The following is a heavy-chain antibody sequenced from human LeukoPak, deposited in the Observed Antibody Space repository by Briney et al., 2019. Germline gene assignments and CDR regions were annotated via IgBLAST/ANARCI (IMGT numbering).Heavy chain of an antibody. D-gene: IGHD4-23*01. CDR2: IYYSGST. CDR1: GGSISSFY. V-gene: IGHV4-59*01. J-gene: IGHJ4*02. CDR3: ARVQGYGGKVYFDY. Sequence: PSETLSLTCTVSGGSISSFYWSWIRQPPGKGLEWIGYIYYSGSTNYNPSLKSRVTISVDTSKNQFSLKLSSVTAADTAVYYCARVQGYGGKVYFDYWGQGTLVTVSS.